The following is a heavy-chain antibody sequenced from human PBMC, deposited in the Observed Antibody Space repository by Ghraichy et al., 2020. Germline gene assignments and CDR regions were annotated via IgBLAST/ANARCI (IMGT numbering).Heavy chain of an antibody. V-gene: IGHV6-1*01. CDR1: GDSVSSNSAA. J-gene: IGHJ4*02. CDR2: TYYRSKWYN. CDR3: ARDRVNWGSGDSLFDY. D-gene: IGHD7-27*01. Sequence: SQTLSLTCAISGDSVSSNSAAWNWIRQSPSRGLEWLGRTYYRSKWYNDYAVSVKSRITINPDTSKNQFSLQLNSVTPEDTAVYYCARDRVNWGSGDSLFDYWGQGTLVTVSS.